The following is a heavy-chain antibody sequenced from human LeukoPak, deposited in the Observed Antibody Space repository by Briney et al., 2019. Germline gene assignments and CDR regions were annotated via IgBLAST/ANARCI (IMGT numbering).Heavy chain of an antibody. CDR3: ARDISGSYDY. D-gene: IGHD1-26*01. J-gene: IGHJ4*02. CDR2: MNVISGGT. Sequence: GASVKVSCKASGGTFSSYAISWVRQAPGEGLEWVGRMNVISGGTTYAQRFQGRVTMTRDTSITTAYMELSRLRSDDTALYYCARDISGSYDYWGPGTRVTVSS. V-gene: IGHV1-2*02. CDR1: GGTFSSYA.